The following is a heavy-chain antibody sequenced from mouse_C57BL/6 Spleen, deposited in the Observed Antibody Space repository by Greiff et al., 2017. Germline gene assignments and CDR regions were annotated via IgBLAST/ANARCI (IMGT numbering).Heavy chain of an antibody. CDR3: AREGVRGFAY. J-gene: IGHJ3*01. V-gene: IGHV5-4*01. CDR1: GFTFSSYA. Sequence: EVKLVESGGGLVKPGGSLKLSCAASGFTFSSYAMSWVRQTPEKRLEWVATISDGGSYTYYPDNVKGRFTISRDNAKNNLYLQMSHLKSEDTAMYYCAREGVRGFAYWGQGTLVTVSA. CDR2: ISDGGSYT. D-gene: IGHD5-1*01.